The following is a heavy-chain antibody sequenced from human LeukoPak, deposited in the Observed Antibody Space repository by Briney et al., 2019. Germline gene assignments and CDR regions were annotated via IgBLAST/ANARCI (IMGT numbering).Heavy chain of an antibody. V-gene: IGHV3-21*01. D-gene: IGHD4-17*01. J-gene: IGHJ4*02. CDR1: EFIFSNYW. CDR2: ISSDSSYI. Sequence: PGGSLRLSCAASEFIFSNYWMSWVRRAAGKGLEWVSSISSDSSYIYYADAVHGRFTVSRDNAKYSLYLQMNSLRAEDTAVYYCVRGSYGAYDYWGQGSLVTVSS. CDR3: VRGSYGAYDY.